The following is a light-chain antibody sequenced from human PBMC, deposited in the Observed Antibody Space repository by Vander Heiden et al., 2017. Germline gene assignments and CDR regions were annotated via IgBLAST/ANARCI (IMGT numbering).Light chain of an antibody. Sequence: QFLLPQSPFSSPSLEAPVKLTCTLSSGHYGDAIAWHQQQPEKGPRYLMKVNSDGSHNKGDGISDRFTGSSSGAERYLTISSLLSEDEADYYCQTWGAGKGVFGGGTRLTVL. CDR2: VNSDGSH. V-gene: IGLV4-69*01. J-gene: IGLJ3*02. CDR1: SGHYGDA. CDR3: QTWGAGKGV.